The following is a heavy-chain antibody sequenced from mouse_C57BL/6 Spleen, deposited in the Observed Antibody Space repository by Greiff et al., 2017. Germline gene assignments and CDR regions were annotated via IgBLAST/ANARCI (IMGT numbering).Heavy chain of an antibody. Sequence: QVQLQQPGAELVRPGSSVKLSCKASGYTFTSYWMHWVKQRPIQGLEWIGNIDPSDSETHYNQKFKDKATLTVDKSSSTAYMQLSSLPSEDSAVYYCALITTVVSFDYWGQGTTLTVSS. CDR3: ALITTVVSFDY. CDR2: IDPSDSET. CDR1: GYTFTSYW. V-gene: IGHV1-52*01. D-gene: IGHD1-1*01. J-gene: IGHJ2*01.